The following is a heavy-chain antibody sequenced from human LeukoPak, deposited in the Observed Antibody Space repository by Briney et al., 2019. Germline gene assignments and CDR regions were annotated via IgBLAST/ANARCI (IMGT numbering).Heavy chain of an antibody. CDR1: GGSISSYY. J-gene: IGHJ3*02. CDR3: ARDSPRYCSGGSCYSYMSAFDS. D-gene: IGHD2-15*01. Sequence: PSETLSLTCTVSGGSISSYYWSWIRQPAGKGLEWIGRIYTSGSTNYNPSLKSRVTMSVDTSKNQFSLKLSSVTAADTAVYYCARDSPRYCSGGSCYSYMSAFDSWGQGTMVTVSS. V-gene: IGHV4-4*07. CDR2: IYTSGST.